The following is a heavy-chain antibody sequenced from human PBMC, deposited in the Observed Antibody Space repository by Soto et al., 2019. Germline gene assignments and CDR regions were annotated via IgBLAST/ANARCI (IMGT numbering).Heavy chain of an antibody. D-gene: IGHD6-13*01. CDR1: GGTFSSNA. Sequence: QVQLVQSGAEVKKPGSSVKVSCKASGGTFSSNAISWVRQARGQGLEWMGGIIPIFGTANYAQKFQGRVTITADKSTSTAYMELSSLRSEDTAVYYCASELLRGAAAGTNFDYWGQGTLVTVSS. CDR2: IIPIFGTA. CDR3: ASELLRGAAAGTNFDY. J-gene: IGHJ4*02. V-gene: IGHV1-69*06.